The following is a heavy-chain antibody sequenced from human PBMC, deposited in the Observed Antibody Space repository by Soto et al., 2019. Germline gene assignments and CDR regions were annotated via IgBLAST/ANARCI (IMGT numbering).Heavy chain of an antibody. CDR2: IYHSGST. Sequence: QLQLQESGSGLVKPSQTLSLTCAVSGGSISSGGYSWSWIRQPPGKGLEWIGYIYHSGSTYYNPSLXXXGXXSVDRSKNQFSLKLSSVTAADTAVYYCARGPPHHYWGQGTLVTVSS. CDR1: GGSISSGGYS. J-gene: IGHJ4*02. V-gene: IGHV4-30-2*01. CDR3: ARGPPHHY.